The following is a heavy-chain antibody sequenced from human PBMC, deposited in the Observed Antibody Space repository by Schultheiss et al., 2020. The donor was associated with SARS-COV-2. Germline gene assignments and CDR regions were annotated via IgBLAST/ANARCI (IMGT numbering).Heavy chain of an antibody. V-gene: IGHV3-33*08. D-gene: IGHD2/OR15-2a*01. J-gene: IGHJ6*03. Sequence: GGSLRLSCAASGCTFSSYGMHWVRQAPGKGLEWVAVIWYDGSNKYYAASVKGRFTISRDNSKNTLYLQMNSLRAEDTAVYYCARVVLRSDYGEDMDVWGKGTTVTVSS. CDR2: IWYDGSNK. CDR1: GCTFSSYG. CDR3: ARVVLRSDYGEDMDV.